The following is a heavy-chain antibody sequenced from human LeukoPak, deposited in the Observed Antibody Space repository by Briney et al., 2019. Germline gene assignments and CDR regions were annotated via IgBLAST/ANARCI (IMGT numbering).Heavy chain of an antibody. CDR2: IDWDDDK. V-gene: IGHV2-70*11. J-gene: IGHJ4*02. CDR1: GFSLSTSGMC. Sequence: VSGPTLVNPTQTLTLTCTFSGFSLSTSGMCVSWIRQPPGKALEWLARIDWDDDKYYSTSLKTRLTISKDTSKNQVVLTMTNMDPVDTATYYCARATYYYDSSGYYLIDYWGQGTLVTVSS. D-gene: IGHD3-22*01. CDR3: ARATYYYDSSGYYLIDY.